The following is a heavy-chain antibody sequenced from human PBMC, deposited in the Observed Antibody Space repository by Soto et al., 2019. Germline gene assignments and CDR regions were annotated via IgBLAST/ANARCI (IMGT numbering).Heavy chain of an antibody. D-gene: IGHD6-13*01. CDR3: ARAPHRAAAGTLDY. Sequence: SQTLSLTCTVSGGSISSYYWRRIRQPPGKGLEWIGYIYYSGSTNYNPPLKSRVTISVDTSKNQFSLKLSSVTAADTAVYYCARAPHRAAAGTLDYWGQGTLVTVSP. CDR2: IYYSGST. CDR1: GGSISSYY. V-gene: IGHV4-59*01. J-gene: IGHJ4*02.